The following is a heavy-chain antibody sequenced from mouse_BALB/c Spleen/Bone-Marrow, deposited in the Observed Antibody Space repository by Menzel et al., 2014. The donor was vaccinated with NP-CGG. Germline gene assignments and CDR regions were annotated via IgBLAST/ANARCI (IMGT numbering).Heavy chain of an antibody. CDR3: TRSRRAMDY. V-gene: IGHV1S81*02. CDR2: INPSNGGT. D-gene: IGHD2-12*01. CDR1: GYTFTSYY. J-gene: IGHJ4*01. Sequence: VQLQQSGAELVKPGASVKLSCKASGYTFTSYYMYWVKQRPGQGLEWIGEINPSNGGTNFNEKFKSKATLTVYKSSSTAYMQLSSLTSEDSAVYYCTRSRRAMDYWGQGTSVTVSS.